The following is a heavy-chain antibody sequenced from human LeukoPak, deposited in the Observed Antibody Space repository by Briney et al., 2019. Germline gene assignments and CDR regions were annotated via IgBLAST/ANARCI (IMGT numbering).Heavy chain of an antibody. CDR1: GYTFTSYY. V-gene: IGHV1-46*01. D-gene: IGHD1-20*01. Sequence: GASVKVSCKASGYTFTSYYMHWVRQAPGQGLEWMGIINPSGGSTSYAQKLQGRVTMTTDTSTSTAYMELRSLRSDDTAVYYCARANWNFDYWGQGTLVTVSS. CDR3: ARANWNFDY. J-gene: IGHJ4*02. CDR2: INPSGGST.